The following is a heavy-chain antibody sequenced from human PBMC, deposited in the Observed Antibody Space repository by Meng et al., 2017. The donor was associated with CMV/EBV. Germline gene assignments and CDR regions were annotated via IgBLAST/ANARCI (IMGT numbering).Heavy chain of an antibody. J-gene: IGHJ4*02. V-gene: IGHV1-18*01. CDR1: GYTLTRYD. Sequence: VLCGAEVATPGGSVNVSCKVCGYTLTRYDMRRARHAPGQGLEWMGRISAYNGNTNYAQKLQGRVTMTTDTSTGTAYMELRSLRCDDTVVYYCARGGASSGYDLSDYWGQGTLVTVSS. CDR2: ISAYNGNT. D-gene: IGHD5-12*01. CDR3: ARGGASSGYDLSDY.